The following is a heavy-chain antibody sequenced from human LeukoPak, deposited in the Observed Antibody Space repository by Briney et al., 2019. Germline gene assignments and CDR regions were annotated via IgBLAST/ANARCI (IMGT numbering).Heavy chain of an antibody. D-gene: IGHD6-13*01. V-gene: IGHV4-34*01. CDR1: GGSFSGYY. CDR3: ASTTASIAAAGTRDWFDP. J-gene: IGHJ5*02. CDR2: INHSGST. Sequence: PSETLSPTCAVYGGSFSGYYWSWIRQPPGKGLEWIGEINHSGSTNYNPSLKSRVTISVDTSKNQFSLKLSSVTAADTAVYYCASTTASIAAAGTRDWFDPWGQGTLVTVSS.